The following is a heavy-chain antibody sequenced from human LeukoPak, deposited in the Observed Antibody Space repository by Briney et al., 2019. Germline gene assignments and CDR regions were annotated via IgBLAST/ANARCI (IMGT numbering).Heavy chain of an antibody. Sequence: PGGSLRLSCAASGFTFNNYGMHWVRQAPGKGLEWVAFVRFDGTKQYYADSVKGRFTISRDKSKNMVYLQMNSLRSEDTAVYYCAKELSVYCFHYWGQGTLVTVSS. CDR2: VRFDGTKQ. J-gene: IGHJ4*02. D-gene: IGHD3-22*01. V-gene: IGHV3-30*02. CDR1: GFTFNNYG. CDR3: AKELSVYCFHY.